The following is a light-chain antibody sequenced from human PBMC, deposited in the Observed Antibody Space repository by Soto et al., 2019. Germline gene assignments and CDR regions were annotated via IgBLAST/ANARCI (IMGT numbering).Light chain of an antibody. Sequence: EIVMTQSPLTLPVTPGEPASMSCRSSQSLLYNNTFNYLDWYLQKPGQSPLLLIYLGSNRASGVPDRFSGSGSDTDFTLKISRVEAEDVGVYYCMQAVQTPWTFGQGTKVDIK. CDR2: LGS. CDR1: QSLLYNNTFNY. CDR3: MQAVQTPWT. V-gene: IGKV2-28*01. J-gene: IGKJ1*01.